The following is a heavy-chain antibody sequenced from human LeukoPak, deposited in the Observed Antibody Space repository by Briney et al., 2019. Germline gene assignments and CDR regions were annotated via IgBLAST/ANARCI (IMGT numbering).Heavy chain of an antibody. V-gene: IGHV4-59*08. D-gene: IGHD3-22*01. J-gene: IGHJ5*02. CDR1: GGSISSYY. CDR3: ARLHYYYDSRSEFNWFDP. CDR2: IYYSGST. Sequence: ASETLSLTCTVSGGSISSYYWSWIRQPPGKGLEWMGYIYYSGSTNYNPSLKSRVTISVDTSKNQFSLKLSSVTAADTAVYYCARLHYYYDSRSEFNWFDPWGQGTLDTVSS.